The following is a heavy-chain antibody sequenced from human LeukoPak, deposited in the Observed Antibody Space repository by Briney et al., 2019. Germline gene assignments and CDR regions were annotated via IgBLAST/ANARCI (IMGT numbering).Heavy chain of an antibody. Sequence: GGSLRLSCAASGFTISSNYMSWVRQAPGKGLEWVSVIYSGGSTYYADSVKGRFTISRDNSKNTLYLQMNSLRAEDTAVYYCAKVRDVDTAMVSLDYYYMDVWGKGTTVTVSS. CDR2: IYSGGST. CDR3: AKVRDVDTAMVSLDYYYMDV. CDR1: GFTISSNY. V-gene: IGHV3-66*02. D-gene: IGHD5-18*01. J-gene: IGHJ6*03.